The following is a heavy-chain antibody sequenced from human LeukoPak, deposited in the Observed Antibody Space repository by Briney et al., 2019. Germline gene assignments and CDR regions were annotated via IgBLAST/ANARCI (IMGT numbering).Heavy chain of an antibody. D-gene: IGHD1-1*01. CDR3: ARDPPGTTAFDL. J-gene: IGHJ3*01. CDR2: INPNSGGT. CDR1: GYTFTDYY. V-gene: IGHV1-2*02. Sequence: ASVRVSCKASGYTFTDYYLHWVRQAPGQGLEWMGWINPNSGGTNYAQNFQGRVTITWDTSISTAYMEVSRLTSDDTAMFYCARDPPGTTAFDLWGQGTMVTVSS.